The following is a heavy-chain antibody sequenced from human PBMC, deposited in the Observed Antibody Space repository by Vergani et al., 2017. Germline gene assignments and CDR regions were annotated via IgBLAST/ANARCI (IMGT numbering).Heavy chain of an antibody. D-gene: IGHD1-20*01. Sequence: EVQLLESGGDLVQPGGSLRLSCAASGFNFQIYWMGWVRETAEKGLEWVANIKQDGSEDYYVDSVKGRCTITRDNAKNTLYLQMNSLRVEDTAVYYCARAYGRYDWFDYWGKRTLVTVSS. CDR3: ARAYGRYDWFDY. CDR2: IKQDGSED. CDR1: GFNFQIYW. V-gene: IGHV3-7*03. J-gene: IGHJ4*01.